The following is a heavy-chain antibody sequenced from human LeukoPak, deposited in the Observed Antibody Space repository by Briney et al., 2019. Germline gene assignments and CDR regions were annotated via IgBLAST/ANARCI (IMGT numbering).Heavy chain of an antibody. J-gene: IGHJ6*03. CDR3: ARHIGGGIEDMDV. CDR2: IYVTGST. CDR1: GGSIGTYY. D-gene: IGHD3-16*02. Sequence: SETLSLTCTVSGGSIGTYYWSWIRQSPRKGLERIGYIYVTGSTRYNPYLQSRVTISVDTSRNQFFLKMSSVTAADTAVYYCARHIGGGIEDMDVWGKGTKATVSS. V-gene: IGHV4-59*08.